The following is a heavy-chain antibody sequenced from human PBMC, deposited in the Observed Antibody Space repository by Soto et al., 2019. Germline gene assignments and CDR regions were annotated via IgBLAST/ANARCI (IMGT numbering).Heavy chain of an antibody. CDR3: ARRDSSGEIDY. CDR1: GYTFTSYY. J-gene: IGHJ4*02. V-gene: IGHV1-46*01. CDR2: INPSGGST. Sequence: SCKASGYTFTSYYMHWVRQAPGQGLEWMGIINPSGGSTSYAQKFQGRVTMTRDTSTSTVYMELSSLRSEDTAVYYCARRDSSGEIDYWGQGTLVTVSS. D-gene: IGHD3-22*01.